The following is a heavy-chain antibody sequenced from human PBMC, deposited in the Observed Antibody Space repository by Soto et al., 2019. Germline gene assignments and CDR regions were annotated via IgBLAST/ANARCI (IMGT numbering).Heavy chain of an antibody. D-gene: IGHD1-20*01. V-gene: IGHV1-2*04. CDR1: GYTFTGYY. Sequence: GASVKVSCKASGYTFTGYYMHWVRQAPGQGLEWMGWINPNSGGTNYAQKFQGWVTMTRDTSISTAYMELSRLRSDDTAVYYCARERAGYNWNPDYYYYGMDVWGQGTTVTVSS. CDR2: INPNSGGT. CDR3: ARERAGYNWNPDYYYYGMDV. J-gene: IGHJ6*02.